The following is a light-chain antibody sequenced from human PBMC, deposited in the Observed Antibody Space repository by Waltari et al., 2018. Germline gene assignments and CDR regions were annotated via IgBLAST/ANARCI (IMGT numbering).Light chain of an antibody. J-gene: IGKJ4*02. CDR2: LGS. Sequence: DIVLTQSPLSLPVTPGEPASISCRSSQSLLHSNGYNYLYWYLQKPGQSPQLLVYLGSNRASGVPDRFSGSGSGTDVTLKISRVEADDVGVYYGMQALQTPPLFGGGTKVEIK. CDR3: MQALQTPPL. CDR1: QSLLHSNGYNY. V-gene: IGKV2-28*01.